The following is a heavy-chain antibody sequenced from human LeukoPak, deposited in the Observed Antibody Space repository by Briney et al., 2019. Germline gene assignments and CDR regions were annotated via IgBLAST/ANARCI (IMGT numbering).Heavy chain of an antibody. D-gene: IGHD1-1*01. J-gene: IGHJ5*02. CDR3: VRVGWDDVYWFDP. CDR1: GYTFTVYY. CDR2: MNPDSGGT. Sequence: ASVTVSFKASGYTFTVYYVHWVRQAPGQGLEWMGWMNPDSGGTNYAQKFQGRVTMTRDTSINTAYMVLGRLRSDDTAVYYCVRVGWDDVYWFDPWGQGTLVTVSS. V-gene: IGHV1-2*02.